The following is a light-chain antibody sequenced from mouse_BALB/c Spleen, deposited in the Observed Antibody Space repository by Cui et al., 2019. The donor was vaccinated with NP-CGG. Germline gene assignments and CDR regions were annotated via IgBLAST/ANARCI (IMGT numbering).Light chain of an antibody. J-gene: IGLJ1*01. Sequence: QAVVTQESALTTSPGETVTLTCRSRTGAVTTSNYANWVQEKPDHLFTGLIGGTNNRAPGVPARFSGSLIGDKAALTITGAQTEDEAIYFCALLYSNHWVFGGGTKLTVL. CDR1: TGAVTTSNY. CDR3: ALLYSNHWV. CDR2: GTN. V-gene: IGLV1*01.